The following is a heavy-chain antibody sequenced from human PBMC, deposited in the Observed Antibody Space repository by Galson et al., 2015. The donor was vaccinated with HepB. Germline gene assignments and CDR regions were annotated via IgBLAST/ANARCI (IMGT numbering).Heavy chain of an antibody. J-gene: IGHJ5*02. CDR3: AHSGITIIEGVTPYNWFDP. Sequence: PALVKPTQTLTLTCTFSGFSLSTSGVGVGWIRQPPGKALEWLAIIYWDDDKRYSPSLKSRLTITKDTSKNQVVLTMTNMDPVDTATYYCAHSGITIIEGVTPYNWFDPWGQGTLVIVSS. D-gene: IGHD3-10*01. V-gene: IGHV2-5*02. CDR1: GFSLSTSGVG. CDR2: IYWDDDK.